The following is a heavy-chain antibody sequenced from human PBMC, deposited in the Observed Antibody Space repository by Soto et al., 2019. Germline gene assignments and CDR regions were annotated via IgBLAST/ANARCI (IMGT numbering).Heavy chain of an antibody. Sequence: QVQLVESGGGVVQPGRSLRLSCAASGFTFSSYAMHWVRQAPGKGLEWVAVISYDGSNKYYADSVKGRFTISRDNSKNTLYLQMNSLRAEDTAVYYCASPVGNAVPAANYYYYYGMDVW. CDR1: GFTFSSYA. J-gene: IGHJ6*01. V-gene: IGHV3-30-3*01. CDR2: ISYDGSNK. D-gene: IGHD2-2*01. CDR3: ASPVGNAVPAANYYYYYGMDV.